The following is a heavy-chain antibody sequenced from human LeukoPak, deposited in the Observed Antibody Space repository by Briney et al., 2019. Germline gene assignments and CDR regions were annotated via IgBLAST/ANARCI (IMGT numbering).Heavy chain of an antibody. CDR2: ISYDGSNK. D-gene: IGHD6-19*01. J-gene: IGHJ4*02. V-gene: IGHV3-30-3*01. Sequence: GGSLRLCCAASGFTFSSYAMHWVRQASGKGLEWVAVISYDGSNKYYADSVKGRFTISRDNSKNTLYLQMNSLRAEDTAVYYCARDADHSSGWYGPFDYWGQGTLVTVSS. CDR1: GFTFSSYA. CDR3: ARDADHSSGWYGPFDY.